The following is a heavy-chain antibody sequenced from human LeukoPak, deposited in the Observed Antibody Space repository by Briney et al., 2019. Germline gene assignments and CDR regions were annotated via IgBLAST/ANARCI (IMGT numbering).Heavy chain of an antibody. CDR1: GGSISSYY. CDR2: IYYSGST. J-gene: IGHJ4*02. Sequence: SETLSLTCTVSGGSISSYYWSWIRQPPGKGLEWIGYIYYSGSTNYNPSLKSRVTISVDTSKNQFSLKLSSVPAADTAVYYCARDRGLAYCGGDCYSYYFDYWGQGTLVTVSS. CDR3: ARDRGLAYCGGDCYSYYFDY. D-gene: IGHD2-21*02. V-gene: IGHV4-59*01.